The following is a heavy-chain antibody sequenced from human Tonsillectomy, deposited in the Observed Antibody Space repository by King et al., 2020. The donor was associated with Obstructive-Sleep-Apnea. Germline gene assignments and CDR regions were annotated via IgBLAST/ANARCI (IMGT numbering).Heavy chain of an antibody. CDR3: AREPIPYGSGSLSYFDY. CDR2: ISYDGSNK. J-gene: IGHJ4*02. D-gene: IGHD3-10*01. Sequence: VQLVESGGGVVQPGRSLRLSCAASGFTFSSYAMHWVRQAPGKGLEWVAVISYDGSNKYYADSVKGRFTISRDNSKNTLYLQMNSLRAEDTAVYYCAREPIPYGSGSLSYFDYWGQGTLVTVSS. CDR1: GFTFSSYA. V-gene: IGHV3-30-3*01.